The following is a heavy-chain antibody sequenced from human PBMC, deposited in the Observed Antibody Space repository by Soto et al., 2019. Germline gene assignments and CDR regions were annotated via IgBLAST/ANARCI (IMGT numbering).Heavy chain of an antibody. CDR3: ARDGGPLYYGMDF. CDR2: ILYSGTT. D-gene: IGHD3-10*01. V-gene: IGHV4-30-4*01. Sequence: QVQLQESGPGLVKPSQTLSLTCTVSGDSIKRDDYYWSWIRQPPGKGLEWIGYILYSGTTYYNPSLKSRLIISLDTSKIQFSLNLTSVTAADTAVYYCARDGGPLYYGMDFWGQGTTVTVFS. J-gene: IGHJ6*02. CDR1: GDSIKRDDYY.